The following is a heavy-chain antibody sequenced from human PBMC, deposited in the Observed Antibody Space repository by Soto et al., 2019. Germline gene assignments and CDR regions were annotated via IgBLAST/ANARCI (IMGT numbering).Heavy chain of an antibody. CDR2: IIPIFGTA. Sequence: SVKVSCKASRGTFSSYAISWVRQAPGQGLEWMGGIIPIFGTANYAQKFQGRVTITADESTSTAYMELSSLRSEDTAVYYCASTPRKCELLRYYGMYDWGPGTTVTVS. D-gene: IGHD1-26*01. CDR1: RGTFSSYA. CDR3: ASTPRKCELLRYYGMYD. J-gene: IGHJ6*02. V-gene: IGHV1-69*13.